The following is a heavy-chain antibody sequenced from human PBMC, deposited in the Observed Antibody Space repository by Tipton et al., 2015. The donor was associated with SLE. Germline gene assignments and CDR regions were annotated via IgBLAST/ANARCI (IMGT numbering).Heavy chain of an antibody. J-gene: IGHJ3*02. D-gene: IGHD6-25*01. CDR2: INHSGST. V-gene: IGHV4-34*01. CDR1: GESFSGYY. CDR3: ARGVRYSSGQSAFDI. Sequence: TLSLTCAVYGESFSGYYWSWIRQPPGKGLEWIGEINHSGSTNYNPSLKSRVTISINTSKNQFSLNLSSVTAADTAVYFCARGVRYSSGQSAFDIWGQGTMVSVSS.